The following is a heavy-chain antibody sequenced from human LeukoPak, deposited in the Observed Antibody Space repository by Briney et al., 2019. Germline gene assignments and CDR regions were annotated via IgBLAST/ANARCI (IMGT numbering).Heavy chain of an antibody. J-gene: IGHJ3*02. Sequence: SETLSLTCTVSGGSISSGGYYWSWIRQPPGKGLEWIGYIYYSGSTNYNPSLKSRVTISVDTSKNQFSLKLSSVTAADTAVYYCTRVLWSGYFGHAFDMWGQGTTVTVSS. CDR3: TRVLWSGYFGHAFDM. D-gene: IGHD3-3*01. CDR2: IYYSGST. CDR1: GGSISSGGYY. V-gene: IGHV4-61*08.